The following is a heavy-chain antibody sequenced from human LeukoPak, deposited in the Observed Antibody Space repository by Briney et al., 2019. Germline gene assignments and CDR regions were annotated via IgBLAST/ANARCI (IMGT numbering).Heavy chain of an antibody. CDR1: GYTFTSYG. CDR2: ISAYNGNT. V-gene: IGHV1-18*01. CDR3: ARTTTYSYGPLTFDY. Sequence: ASVKVSCKASGYTFTSYGISWVRQAPGQGLEWMGWISAYNGNTNYAQKLQGRVTMTTDTSTSTAYMELRSLRSDDTAVYYCARTTTYSYGPLTFDYWGQGTLVTVSS. D-gene: IGHD5-18*01. J-gene: IGHJ4*02.